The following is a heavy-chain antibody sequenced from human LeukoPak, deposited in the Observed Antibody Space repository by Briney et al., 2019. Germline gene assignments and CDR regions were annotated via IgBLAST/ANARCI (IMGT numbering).Heavy chain of an antibody. V-gene: IGHV3-23*01. Sequence: GGSLRLSCEASGFTFSNYGMSWVRQAPGKGLEWVSAISGSGGSTYYADSVKGRFTISRDNSKNTLYLQMNSLRAEDTAVYYCAKAFKARVTGGDCYSDYWGQGTLVTVSS. CDR2: ISGSGGST. J-gene: IGHJ4*02. CDR1: GFTFSNYG. D-gene: IGHD2-21*02. CDR3: AKAFKARVTGGDCYSDY.